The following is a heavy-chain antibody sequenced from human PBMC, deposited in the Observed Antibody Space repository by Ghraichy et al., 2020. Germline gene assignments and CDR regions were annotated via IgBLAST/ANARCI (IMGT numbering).Heavy chain of an antibody. J-gene: IGHJ4*02. V-gene: IGHV4-39*07. CDR2: IYYSGST. CDR3: ERGREPHDHGDYAGYFDY. Sequence: SETLSLTCTVSGGSISSSSYYWGWIRQPPGKGLEWIGSIYYSGSTYYNPSLKSRVTISVDTSKNQFSLKLSSVTAADTAVYYCERGREPHDHGDYAGYFDYWGPGTLVTVSS. D-gene: IGHD4-17*01. CDR1: GGSISSSSYY.